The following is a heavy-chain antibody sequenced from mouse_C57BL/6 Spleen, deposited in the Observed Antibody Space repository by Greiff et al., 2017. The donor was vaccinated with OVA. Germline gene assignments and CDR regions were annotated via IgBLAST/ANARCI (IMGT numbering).Heavy chain of an antibody. V-gene: IGHV1-83*01. CDR1: YTFTDYYM. Sequence: VQLKQSGPELVKPGASVKMSCKASGYTFTDYYMHWVKQKPGKGLEWIGEIYPGSGNTYYNEKFKGKATLTADTSSSTAYMQLSSLTSEDSAVYFCASNYGSDYWGQGTTLTVSS. CDR3: SNYGSDY. J-gene: IGHJ2*01. CDR2: YPGSGNTY. D-gene: IGHD1-1*01.